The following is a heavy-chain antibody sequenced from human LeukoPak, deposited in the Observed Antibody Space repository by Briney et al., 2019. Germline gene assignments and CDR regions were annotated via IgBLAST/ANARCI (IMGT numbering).Heavy chain of an antibody. D-gene: IGHD6-19*01. Sequence: PSETLSLTCAVFGGSFSGYSLNWIRQPPGKGLEWIGEINHSGSTNYNPSLKSRVTISVDTSKNQFSLKLSSVTAADTAAYYCARGPLQIAVTHWVAFDIWGQGTMVTVSS. CDR2: INHSGST. V-gene: IGHV4-34*01. CDR3: ARGPLQIAVTHWVAFDI. CDR1: GGSFSGYS. J-gene: IGHJ3*02.